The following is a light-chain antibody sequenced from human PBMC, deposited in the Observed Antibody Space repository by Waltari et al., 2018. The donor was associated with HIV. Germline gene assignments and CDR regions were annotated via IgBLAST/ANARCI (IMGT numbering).Light chain of an antibody. Sequence: EIVLTQSPATLSLSPGERVTLSCRASQSISNDLAWYQQKPGQALSILFYDASNRTTGIPARFSGRGSGTDFSLTISSLEPDDLVVYYCQQRSAWPLTLGGGTKVEIK. J-gene: IGKJ4*01. CDR3: QQRSAWPLT. CDR1: QSISND. CDR2: DAS. V-gene: IGKV3-11*01.